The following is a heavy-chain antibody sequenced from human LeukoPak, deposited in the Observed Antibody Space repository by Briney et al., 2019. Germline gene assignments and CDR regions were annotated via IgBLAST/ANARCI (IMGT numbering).Heavy chain of an antibody. V-gene: IGHV3-30-3*01. CDR2: MSYGGTYK. D-gene: IGHD2-15*01. Sequence: GGSLRLSCAASGFTFSNYWMSWVRQAPGKGLGWVAVMSYGGTYKYYADSVKGRFTISRDNSKNTVYLQMNSLRGEDTAVYYCARSRGSPNSGEDAFDIWGQGTVVTVSS. J-gene: IGHJ3*02. CDR1: GFTFSNYW. CDR3: ARSRGSPNSGEDAFDI.